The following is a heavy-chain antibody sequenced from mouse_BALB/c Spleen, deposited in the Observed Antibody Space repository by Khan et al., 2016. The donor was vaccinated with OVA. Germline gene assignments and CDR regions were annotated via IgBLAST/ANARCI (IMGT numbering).Heavy chain of an antibody. CDR2: ISYSGNT. J-gene: IGHJ2*01. CDR1: GYSITSDHA. D-gene: IGHD3-2*02. Sequence: QLEESGPGLVKPSQSLSLTCTVTGYSITSDHAWNWIRQFPGNKLEWMGYISYSGNTKYNPSLKSRISITRDTSKNQFFLQLNFVTIEDTATYYCARIQGGDFDYWGQGTTLTVSS. V-gene: IGHV3-2*02. CDR3: ARIQGGDFDY.